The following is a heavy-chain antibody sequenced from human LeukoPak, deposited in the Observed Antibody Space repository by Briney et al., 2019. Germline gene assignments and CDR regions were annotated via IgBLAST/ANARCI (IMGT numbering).Heavy chain of an antibody. D-gene: IGHD3-22*01. CDR2: ISSSGSTI. CDR3: AKDLPSYYYDSSGYYGY. J-gene: IGHJ4*02. Sequence: PGGSLRLSCAASGFTFSDYYMSWIRQAPGKGLEWVSYISSSGSTIYYADSVKGRFTISRDNSKNTLYLKMNSLRAEDTAVYYCAKDLPSYYYDSSGYYGYWGQGTLVTVSS. CDR1: GFTFSDYY. V-gene: IGHV3-11*01.